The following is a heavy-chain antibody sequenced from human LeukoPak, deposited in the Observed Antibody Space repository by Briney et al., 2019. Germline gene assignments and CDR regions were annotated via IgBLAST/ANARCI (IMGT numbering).Heavy chain of an antibody. J-gene: IGHJ4*02. CDR2: IYSGGST. V-gene: IGHV3-66*01. D-gene: IGHD3-22*01. CDR1: GFTFSSFE. CDR3: ARAGYYYDSSGYYFFDY. Sequence: PGGSLRLSCAASGFTFSSFEMNWVRQAPGKGLEWVSVIYSGGSTYYADSVKGRFTISRDNSKNTLYLQMNSLRAEDTAVYYCARAGYYYDSSGYYFFDYWGQGTLVTVSS.